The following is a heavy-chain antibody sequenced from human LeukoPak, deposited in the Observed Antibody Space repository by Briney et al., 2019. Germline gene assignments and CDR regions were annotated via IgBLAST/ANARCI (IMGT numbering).Heavy chain of an antibody. J-gene: IGHJ4*02. CDR1: GYIFTTYW. D-gene: IGHD6-6*01. Sequence: GESLKISRQISGYIFTTYWIAWVRQMPGKGLEWMGVIYPADSDTKYSPSFQGQVTFSVDKSISTAYLQWNSLKASDTAIYYCARRPAFYFDYWGQGTLVTVSS. CDR3: ARRPAFYFDY. CDR2: IYPADSDT. V-gene: IGHV5-51*01.